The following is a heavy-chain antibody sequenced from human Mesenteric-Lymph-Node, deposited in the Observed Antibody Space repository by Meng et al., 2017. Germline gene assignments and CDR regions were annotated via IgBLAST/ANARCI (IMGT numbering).Heavy chain of an antibody. CDR3: ARVGEVGATTGWFDP. Sequence: EVERVGFGGGLGQPGGSLRLSLSASEFTVSSTYMSWVRQAPGKGLEWVSVIYTSGSTYYADSVKGRFTISRDNAKNSLYLQMNSLRAEDTAVYYCARVGEVGATTGWFDPWGQGTLVTVSS. CDR1: EFTVSSTY. J-gene: IGHJ5*02. CDR2: IYTSGST. V-gene: IGHV3-66*01. D-gene: IGHD1-26*01.